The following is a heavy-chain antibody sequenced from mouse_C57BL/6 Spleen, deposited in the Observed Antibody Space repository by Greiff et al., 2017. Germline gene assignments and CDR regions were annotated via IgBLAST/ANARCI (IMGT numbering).Heavy chain of an antibody. Sequence: QVQLQQPGAELVKPGASVKLSCKASGYTFPSYWMHWVKQRPGQGLEWIGMIHPNSGSTNYNEKFKSKATLTVDKSSSTAYMQLSSLTSEDSAVYYCATYYYGSSFAYWGQGTLVTVSA. CDR3: ATYYYGSSFAY. V-gene: IGHV1-64*01. J-gene: IGHJ3*01. CDR1: GYTFPSYW. D-gene: IGHD1-1*01. CDR2: IHPNSGST.